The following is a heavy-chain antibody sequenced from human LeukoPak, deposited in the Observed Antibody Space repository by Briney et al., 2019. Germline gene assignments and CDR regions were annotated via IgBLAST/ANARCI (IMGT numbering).Heavy chain of an antibody. Sequence: PGGSLRLSCAASGFTFSSYGMSWVRQAPGKGLEWVSAITGSGGSTYYADSVKGRFTISRDNSKNTLYLQMNSLRAEDTAVYYCPRGPYDSSGYRFDYWGQGTLVTVSS. D-gene: IGHD3-22*01. CDR2: ITGSGGST. CDR1: GFTFSSYG. CDR3: PRGPYDSSGYRFDY. V-gene: IGHV3-23*01. J-gene: IGHJ4*02.